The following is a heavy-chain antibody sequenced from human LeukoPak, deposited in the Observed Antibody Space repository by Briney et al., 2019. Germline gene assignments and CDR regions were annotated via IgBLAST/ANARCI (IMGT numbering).Heavy chain of an antibody. CDR1: GGTFSSYA. CDR2: IIPIFGTA. V-gene: IGHV1-69*13. J-gene: IGHJ4*02. CDR3: AREDSGYDPFDY. Sequence: GASVKVSCKASGGTFSSYAISWVRQAPGQGLEWMGGIIPIFGTANYAQKFQGRVTITADESTSTAYLELSSLTSEDTAVYYCAREDSGYDPFDYWGQGTLVTVSS. D-gene: IGHD5-12*01.